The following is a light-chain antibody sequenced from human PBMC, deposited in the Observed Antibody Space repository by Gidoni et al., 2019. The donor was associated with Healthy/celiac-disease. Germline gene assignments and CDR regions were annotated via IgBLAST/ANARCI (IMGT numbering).Light chain of an antibody. V-gene: IGKV3-11*01. CDR1: QSVSSY. Sequence: EIVLTQSPATLSLSPGERATPSCRASQSVSSYLAWYQQKPGQAPRLLIYDASNRATGIPARFSGSGSGTDFTLTISSLEPEDFAVYYCQQRSNWLTFGGXTKVEIK. CDR3: QQRSNWLT. CDR2: DAS. J-gene: IGKJ4*01.